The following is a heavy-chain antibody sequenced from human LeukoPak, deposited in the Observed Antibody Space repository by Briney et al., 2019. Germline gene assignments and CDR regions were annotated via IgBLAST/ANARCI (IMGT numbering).Heavy chain of an antibody. CDR1: GGSISSGSYN. J-gene: IGHJ4*02. V-gene: IGHV4-39*01. Sequence: PSETLSLTCTVSGGSISSGSYNWGWIRQPPGKGLEWIGSIYYSGKTYYNPSLKSRVSISLDTSKNQFSLKLSSVTAADTAVYYCARHRSTYDGSGYSPLYYFDYWGQGTLVTVSS. CDR3: ARHRSTYDGSGYSPLYYFDY. D-gene: IGHD3-22*01. CDR2: IYYSGKT.